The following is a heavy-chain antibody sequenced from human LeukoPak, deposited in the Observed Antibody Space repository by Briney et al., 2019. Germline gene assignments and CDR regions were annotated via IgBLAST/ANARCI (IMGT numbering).Heavy chain of an antibody. V-gene: IGHV4-61*02. D-gene: IGHD2-15*01. Sequence: SQTLSLTCTVSGGSISSGSYYWSCIRQPAGKGLEWIRRIYTSGSTNYNPSLKSRVTISVDTSKNQFSLKLSSVTAADTAVYYCAREDCSGGSCYSYYYYGMDVWGQGTTVTVSS. CDR1: GGSISSGSYY. J-gene: IGHJ6*02. CDR2: IYTSGST. CDR3: AREDCSGGSCYSYYYYGMDV.